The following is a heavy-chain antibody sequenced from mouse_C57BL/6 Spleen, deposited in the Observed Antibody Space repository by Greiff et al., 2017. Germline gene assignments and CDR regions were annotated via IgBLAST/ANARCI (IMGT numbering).Heavy chain of an antibody. Sequence: DVQLQESGPGLVKPSQSLSLTCSVTGYSITSGYYWNWIRQFPGNKLEWMGYISYDGSNNYNPSLKNRISITRDTSKNQFFLKLNSVTTEDTATYYCASYYDYPFAYWGQGTLVTVSA. CDR1: GYSITSGYY. CDR2: ISYDGSN. J-gene: IGHJ3*01. V-gene: IGHV3-6*01. CDR3: ASYYDYPFAY. D-gene: IGHD2-4*01.